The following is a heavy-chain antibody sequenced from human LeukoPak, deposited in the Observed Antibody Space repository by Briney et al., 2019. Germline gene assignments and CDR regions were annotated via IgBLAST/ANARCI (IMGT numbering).Heavy chain of an antibody. J-gene: IGHJ4*02. D-gene: IGHD2-8*01. CDR1: GFTFSSYA. CDR2: ISYDGSNK. CDR3: ARGGSRVYAHIGY. Sequence: GGSLRLSCAASGFTFSSYALRWVRQAPGKGLEWVAVISYDGSNKYYADSVKGRFTISRDNSKNTLYLQMNSLRAEDTAVYYCARGGSRVYAHIGYWGQGTLVTVSS. V-gene: IGHV3-30-3*01.